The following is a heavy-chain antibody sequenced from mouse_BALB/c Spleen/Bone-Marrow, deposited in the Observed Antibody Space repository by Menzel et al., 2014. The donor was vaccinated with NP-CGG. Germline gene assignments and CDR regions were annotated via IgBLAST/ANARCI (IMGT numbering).Heavy chain of an antibody. V-gene: IGHV1-54*01. CDR3: ARELVRGMDY. J-gene: IGHJ4*01. CDR1: GYAFTNYW. D-gene: IGHD1-1*01. Sequence: VKLVESGAELVRPGTSVKVSCKASGYAFTNYWIEWIKQRPGQGLEWIGVINPGSGGINYNEKFKGKATLTADKPSSTAYMQLSSLTSDDSAVYFCARELVRGMDYWGQGTSVTVSS. CDR2: INPGSGGI.